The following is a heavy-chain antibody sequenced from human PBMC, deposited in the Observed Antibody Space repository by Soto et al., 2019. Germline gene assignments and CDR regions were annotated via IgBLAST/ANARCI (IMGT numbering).Heavy chain of an antibody. D-gene: IGHD3-10*02. J-gene: IGHJ4*02. CDR2: INSDGSST. CDR1: GLTFSSYW. V-gene: IGHV3-74*01. CDR3: AKETVFTAVEDK. Sequence: PGGSLRLSCAASGLTFSSYWIHWVRQAPGKGLVWVSRINSDGSSTNYADSVKGRFTISRDNSRNTLYLQMNSLKADDTAVYYCAKETVFTAVEDKWGQGTLVTVSS.